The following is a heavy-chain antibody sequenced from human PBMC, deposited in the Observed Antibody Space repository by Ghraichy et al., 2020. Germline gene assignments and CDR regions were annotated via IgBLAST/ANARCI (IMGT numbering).Heavy chain of an antibody. Sequence: GGSLRLSCAVSGFTFSSYAMSWVRQAPGKGLEWVSAISGSGGSTYYADSVKGRFTISRDNSKNTLYLQMNSLRAEDTAVYYCAKDRFSSGYYYYYGMDVWGQGTTVTFAS. D-gene: IGHD6-19*01. CDR2: ISGSGGST. CDR1: GFTFSSYA. J-gene: IGHJ6*02. CDR3: AKDRFSSGYYYYYGMDV. V-gene: IGHV3-23*01.